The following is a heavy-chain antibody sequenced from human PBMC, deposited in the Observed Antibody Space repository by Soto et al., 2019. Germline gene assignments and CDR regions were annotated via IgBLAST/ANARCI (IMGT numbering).Heavy chain of an antibody. CDR1: GFTFSSYA. V-gene: IGHV3-23*01. Sequence: GGSLRLSCAASGFTFSSYAMSWVRQAPGKGLEWVSAISGSGGSTYYADSVKGRFTISRDNSKNTLYLQMNSLRAEDTAVYYCAKRAPMVRGANNWFDPWGQGTLVTVSS. D-gene: IGHD3-10*01. CDR3: AKRAPMVRGANNWFDP. CDR2: ISGSGGST. J-gene: IGHJ5*02.